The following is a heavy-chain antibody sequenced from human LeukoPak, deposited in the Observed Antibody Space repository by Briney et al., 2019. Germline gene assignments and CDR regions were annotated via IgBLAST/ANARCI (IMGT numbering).Heavy chain of an antibody. V-gene: IGHV1-2*02. J-gene: IGHJ3*02. CDR2: INPNSGGT. D-gene: IGHD2-15*01. Sequence: ASVKVSCKASGYTFTGYYMHWVRQAPGQGLEWMGWINPNSGGTNYAQKFQGRVTMTRDTSISTAYMELSRLRSDDTAVYYCARLCRYCSYVFDIWGQGTMVTVSS. CDR3: ARLCRYCSYVFDI. CDR1: GYTFTGYY.